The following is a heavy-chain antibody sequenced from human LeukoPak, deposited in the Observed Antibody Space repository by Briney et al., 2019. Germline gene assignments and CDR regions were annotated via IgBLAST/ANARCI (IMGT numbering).Heavy chain of an antibody. Sequence: GGSLRLSCAASGFTFSSYGMHWVRQAPGKGLERVSAISGSGGSTYYADSVKGRFTISRDNSKNTLYLQMNSLRAEDTAVYYCAKLIAVAGIDYWGQGTLVTVSS. J-gene: IGHJ4*02. CDR1: GFTFSSYG. CDR2: ISGSGGST. V-gene: IGHV3-23*01. CDR3: AKLIAVAGIDY. D-gene: IGHD6-19*01.